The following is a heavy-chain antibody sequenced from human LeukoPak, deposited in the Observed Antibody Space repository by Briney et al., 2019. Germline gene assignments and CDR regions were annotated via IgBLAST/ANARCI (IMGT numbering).Heavy chain of an antibody. D-gene: IGHD4-11*01. CDR3: ASNYGGYHFGMDV. CDR2: IYYSGGT. V-gene: IGHV4-59*01. CDR1: GGSIRSYY. Sequence: SETLSLTCTVSGGSIRSYYWSWIRQPPGKGLEWIGYIYYSGGTSYNPSLKSRVTISMDTSENQFSLKLSSVTAADTAVYYCASNYGGYHFGMDVWGQGTTVTVSS. J-gene: IGHJ6*02.